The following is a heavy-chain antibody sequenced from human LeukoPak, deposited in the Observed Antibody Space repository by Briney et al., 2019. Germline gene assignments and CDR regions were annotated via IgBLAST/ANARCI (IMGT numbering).Heavy chain of an antibody. CDR3: ARVIKDVVGGYDLLYYYYGMDV. V-gene: IGHV1-69*06. D-gene: IGHD5-12*01. J-gene: IGHJ6*04. Sequence: SVKVSCTASGGTFSSYAISWVRQAPGQGLEWMGGIIPIFGTANYAQKFQGRVTITADKSTSTAYMELSSLRSEDTAVYYCARVIKDVVGGYDLLYYYYGMDVWGKGTTVTVSS. CDR2: IIPIFGTA. CDR1: GGTFSSYA.